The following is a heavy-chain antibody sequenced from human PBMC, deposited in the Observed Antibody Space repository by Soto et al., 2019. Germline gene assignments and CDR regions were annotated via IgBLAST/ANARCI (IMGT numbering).Heavy chain of an antibody. Sequence: QVQLVESGGGVVQPGRSLRLSCAASGFTFSSYAMHWVRQAPGKGLEWVAVISYDGSNKYYADSVKGRFTISSDNSQNTLYLQMNSLRAEDKAVYYCARVAVEMATIHVFDYWGQGTLVTVSS. CDR1: GFTFSSYA. CDR2: ISYDGSNK. J-gene: IGHJ4*02. CDR3: ARVAVEMATIHVFDY. V-gene: IGHV3-30-3*01.